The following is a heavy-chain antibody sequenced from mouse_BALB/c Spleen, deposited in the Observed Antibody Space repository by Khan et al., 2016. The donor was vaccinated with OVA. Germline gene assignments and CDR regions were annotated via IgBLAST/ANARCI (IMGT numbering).Heavy chain of an antibody. D-gene: IGHD2-4*01. J-gene: IGHJ3*01. V-gene: IGHV2-2*02. CDR2: IWSAGST. CDR1: GFSLTNYS. CDR3: ARRGYEYGRGALFAY. Sequence: QVQLKQSGPGLVQPSQSLSITCIVSGFSLTNYSVHWVRQSPGKGLEWLGVIWSAGSTDYNAAFISRLTIRKDNSRSQVFFKMNSLQPNDTAIYYCARRGYEYGRGALFAYWGQGTLVTVSA.